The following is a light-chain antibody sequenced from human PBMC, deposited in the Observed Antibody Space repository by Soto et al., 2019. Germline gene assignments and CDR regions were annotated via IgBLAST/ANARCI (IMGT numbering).Light chain of an antibody. CDR3: QQYNNWPLIT. CDR2: DAS. Sequence: EIVLTQSPVTLSLSPGERATLSCRASQSVSSYLAWHQQRPGQAPRLLIYDASNRATGIPARFSGSGSGTDFTLTISSLQSEDFAVYYCQQYNNWPLITFGQGTRLEIK. CDR1: QSVSSY. J-gene: IGKJ5*01. V-gene: IGKV3-11*01.